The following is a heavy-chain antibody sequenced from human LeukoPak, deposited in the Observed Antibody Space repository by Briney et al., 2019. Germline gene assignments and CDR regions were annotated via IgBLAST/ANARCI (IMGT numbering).Heavy chain of an antibody. CDR2: ISGSGGST. CDR3: ARDEWQQQLVHPFDY. D-gene: IGHD6-13*01. Sequence: GGSLRLSCAASGFTFSSYAMSWVRQAPGKGLEWVSAISGSGGSTYYADSVKGRFTISRDNAKNSLYLQMNSLRAEDTAVYYCARDEWQQQLVHPFDYWGQGTLVTVSS. CDR1: GFTFSSYA. J-gene: IGHJ4*02. V-gene: IGHV3-23*01.